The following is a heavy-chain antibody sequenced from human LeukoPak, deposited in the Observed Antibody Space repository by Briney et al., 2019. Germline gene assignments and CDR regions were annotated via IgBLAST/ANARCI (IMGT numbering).Heavy chain of an antibody. D-gene: IGHD4-17*01. CDR2: IYYSGST. CDR1: GGSISSSSYY. CDR3: ARDSHRGVTTLGLNVQNAFDI. Sequence: SETLSLTCTVSGGSISSSSYYWGWIRQPPGKGLEWIGYIYYSGSTNYNPSLKSRVTISVDTSKNQFSLKLSSVTAADTAVYYCARDSHRGVTTLGLNVQNAFDIWGQGTMVTVSS. V-gene: IGHV4-61*01. J-gene: IGHJ3*02.